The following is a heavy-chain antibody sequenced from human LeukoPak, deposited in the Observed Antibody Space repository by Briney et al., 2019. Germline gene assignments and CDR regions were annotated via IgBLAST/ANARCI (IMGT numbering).Heavy chain of an antibody. J-gene: IGHJ4*02. V-gene: IGHV3-30*02. CDR2: IRYDGSNK. CDR3: AKDGNTRWSDGNLCC. D-gene: IGHD1/OR15-1a*01. CDR1: GFTFSSYG. Sequence: PGGSLRLSCAASGFTFSSYGMHWVRQAPGKGLEWVAFIRYDGSNKYYADSVKGRFTISRDNSKNTLFLQMNRLTAEDTAVYYCAKDGNTRWSDGNLCCWGQGTLVTVSS.